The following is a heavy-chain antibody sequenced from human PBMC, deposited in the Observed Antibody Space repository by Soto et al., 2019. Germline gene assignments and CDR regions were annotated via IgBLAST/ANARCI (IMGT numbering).Heavy chain of an antibody. J-gene: IGHJ4*02. CDR3: AHKRIGVSQWNYGDFDY. Sequence: QITLKESGPTLVNPTQTLTLTCTFSGFSLSTSGVGVGWVRQPPGKALEWLVFIYWDDDKRYSHSLRSRLTITKDTSKNQVVLRMTNVDPVDTATYFCAHKRIGVSQWNYGDFDYWGQGTLVTVSS. CDR1: GFSLSTSGVG. V-gene: IGHV2-5*02. D-gene: IGHD1-7*01. CDR2: IYWDDDK.